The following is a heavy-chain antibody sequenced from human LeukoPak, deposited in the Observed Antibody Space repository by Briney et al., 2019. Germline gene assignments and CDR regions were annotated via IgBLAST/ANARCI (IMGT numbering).Heavy chain of an antibody. CDR2: ISAYNGNT. Sequence: ASVKVSCKASGYTFTSYGISWVRQAPGQGLEWMGWISAYNGNTNYAQKLQGRVTVTTDTSTSTAYMELRSLRSDDTAVYYCARDPSAYCSGGSCSDVWGQGTLVIVSS. J-gene: IGHJ4*02. V-gene: IGHV1-18*01. D-gene: IGHD2-15*01. CDR1: GYTFTSYG. CDR3: ARDPSAYCSGGSCSDV.